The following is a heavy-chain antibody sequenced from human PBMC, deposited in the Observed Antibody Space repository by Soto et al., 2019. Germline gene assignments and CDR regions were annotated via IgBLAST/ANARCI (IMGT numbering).Heavy chain of an antibody. D-gene: IGHD6-19*01. Sequence: QVQLQESGPGLVEPSGTLSLTCAVCGASINSNWWCWVRQPPGKGLEWIGEIYNTGRTNYNPSLPSRVTISMDRCNNQVSLSLGSVTDADTAIYYCARHVGVSGTRGFDYWGQGTLVPVSS. CDR1: GASINSNW. V-gene: IGHV4-4*02. CDR3: ARHVGVSGTRGFDY. J-gene: IGHJ4*02. CDR2: IYNTGRT.